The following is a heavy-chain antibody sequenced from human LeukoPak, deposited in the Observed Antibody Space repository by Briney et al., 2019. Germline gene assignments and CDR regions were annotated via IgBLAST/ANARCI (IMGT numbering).Heavy chain of an antibody. J-gene: IGHJ4*02. CDR3: TRVGYIDEGIDY. V-gene: IGHV3-74*01. CDR1: GFTFSSYW. D-gene: IGHD5-24*01. Sequence: GGSLRLSCAASGFTFSSYWMNWVRHAPGKGLVWVSRIASDGSSTTYVDSVKGRFSISRDNAKNTLYLQMNSLRAEDTAIYYCTRVGYIDEGIDYWGQGTLVTVSS. CDR2: IASDGSST.